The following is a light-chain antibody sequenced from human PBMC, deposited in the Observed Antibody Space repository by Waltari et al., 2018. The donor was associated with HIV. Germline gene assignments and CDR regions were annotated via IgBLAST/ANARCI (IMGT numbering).Light chain of an antibody. J-gene: IGLJ1*01. Sequence: QFVLTQPPSVSWSPGQRVTMSGSWCTDNLGENGVNWYQHFPKRALKLLIYSNDQRASGIPDRCSGFKSGTSASLAISGLQSEDEADYFCAAWDDSLNGYVFGTGTKVTVL. CDR2: SND. CDR1: TDNLGENG. V-gene: IGLV1-44*01. CDR3: AAWDDSLNGYV.